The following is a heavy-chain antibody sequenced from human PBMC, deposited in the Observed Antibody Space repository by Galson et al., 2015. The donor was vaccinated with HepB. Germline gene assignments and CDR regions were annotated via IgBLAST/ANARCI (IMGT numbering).Heavy chain of an antibody. CDR2: ISSSSSYI. D-gene: IGHD7-27*01. CDR1: GFTFSSYS. CDR3: ASTWVGWGSKHRENYYYYGMDV. J-gene: IGHJ6*02. V-gene: IGHV3-21*01. Sequence: SLRLSCAASGFTFSSYSMNWVRQAPGKGLEWVSSISSSSSYIYYADSVKGRFTISRDNAKNSLYLQMNSLRAEDTAVYYCASTWVGWGSKHRENYYYYGMDVWGQGTTVTVSS.